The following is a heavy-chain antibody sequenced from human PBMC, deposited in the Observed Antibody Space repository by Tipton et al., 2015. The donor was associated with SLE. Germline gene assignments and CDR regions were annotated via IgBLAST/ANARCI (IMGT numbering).Heavy chain of an antibody. Sequence: SLRLSCAVSGFFFSDFDMNWVRQAPGKGLEWVSYISSSSSTIECADAVQGRFTISRDNAKNSLSLLLNSLRAEDTAMYYCARRFDIWGQGTMVTVSS. V-gene: IGHV3-48*01. J-gene: IGHJ3*02. CDR1: GFFFSDFD. CDR2: ISSSSSTI. CDR3: ARRFDI.